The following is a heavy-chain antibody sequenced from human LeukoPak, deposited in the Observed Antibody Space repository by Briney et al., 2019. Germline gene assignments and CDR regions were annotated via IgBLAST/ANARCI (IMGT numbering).Heavy chain of an antibody. CDR3: AIGPSDFLDY. CDR2: IYHSGST. D-gene: IGHD2-21*02. J-gene: IGHJ4*02. Sequence: PSETLSLTCTVSGYSISSGYYWGWIRQPPGKGLEWIGSIYHSGSTYYNPSLKSRVTISVDTSKNQFSLKLSSVTAADTAVYYCAIGPSDFLDYWGQGTLVTVSS. CDR1: GYSISSGYY. V-gene: IGHV4-38-2*02.